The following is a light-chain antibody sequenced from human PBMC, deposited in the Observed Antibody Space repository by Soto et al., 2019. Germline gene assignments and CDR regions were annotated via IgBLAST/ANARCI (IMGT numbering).Light chain of an antibody. CDR3: QQCHATPLT. CDR2: GAT. CDR1: QAIGNY. Sequence: DIQMTQSPSSLSASVGDRVTITCRASQAIGNYLNWYQQKPGKAPNLLIFGATTLQSGVPSRFSRSGYGTNFTLIISVLQPEDFAIYYCQQCHATPLTFGQGTRL. J-gene: IGKJ5*01. V-gene: IGKV1-39*01.